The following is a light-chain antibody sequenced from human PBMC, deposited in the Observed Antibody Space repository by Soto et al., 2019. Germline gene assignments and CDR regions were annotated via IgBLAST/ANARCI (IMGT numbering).Light chain of an antibody. J-gene: IGKJ3*01. V-gene: IGKV3-15*01. Sequence: EIVMTQSPATLYVSPGERATLSCRARQRGKNNLAWYQQKPGQAPRLLIYGASTRATGFPATFSCSGSGTEFTLTISGLQSADFAIYSCRLYDNWPRTFGPGTQVHIK. CDR3: RLYDNWPRT. CDR1: QRGKNN. CDR2: GAS.